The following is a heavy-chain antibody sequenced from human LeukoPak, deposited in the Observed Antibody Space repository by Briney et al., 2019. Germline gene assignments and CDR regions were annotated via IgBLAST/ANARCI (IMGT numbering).Heavy chain of an antibody. CDR3: AGHHPRNTVDF. J-gene: IGHJ4*02. V-gene: IGHV4-59*08. D-gene: IGHD2/OR15-2a*01. CDR1: GGSISSYY. CDR2: ISDIGSI. Sequence: SETLSLTCTVSGGSISSYYWSWIRQPPGKELEWIAYISDIGSINYNPSLKSRVTISLDTSKNQFSLKLSSVTAADTAVYYCAGHHPRNTVDFWGQGTLVTVSS.